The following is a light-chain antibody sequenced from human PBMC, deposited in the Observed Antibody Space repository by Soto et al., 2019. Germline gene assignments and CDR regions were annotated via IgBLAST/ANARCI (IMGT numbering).Light chain of an antibody. V-gene: IGLV2-18*02. J-gene: IGLJ1*01. Sequence: ALTQPPSVSGSPGQSVAISCTGTSSDVGSYIRVSWYQQPPGTAPKLMIYDVNNRPSGVPDRFSGSKSGNTASLTISGLQAEDEADYYCSSYTISSTYVFGTGTKVTVL. CDR3: SSYTISSTYV. CDR1: SSDVGSYIR. CDR2: DVN.